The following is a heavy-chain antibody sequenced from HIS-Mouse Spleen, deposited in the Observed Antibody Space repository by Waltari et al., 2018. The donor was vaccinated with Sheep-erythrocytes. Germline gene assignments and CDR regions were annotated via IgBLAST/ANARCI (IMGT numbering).Heavy chain of an antibody. CDR3: AQTGATTPHFDY. Sequence: QVQLVQSGAEVKKPGSSVKVSCKASGGTFRSYAISWVRQAPGQGLEWMGRIIPILGIANYARKFQGRVTITADKSTGTAYMELSSLRSEDTAVYYCAQTGATTPHFDYWGQGTLVTVSS. D-gene: IGHD1-26*01. J-gene: IGHJ4*02. V-gene: IGHV1-69*04. CDR2: IIPILGIA. CDR1: GGTFRSYA.